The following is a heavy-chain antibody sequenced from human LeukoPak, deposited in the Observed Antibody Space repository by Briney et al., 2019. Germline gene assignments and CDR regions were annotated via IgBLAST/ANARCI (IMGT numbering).Heavy chain of an antibody. CDR2: INHSGTT. CDR3: ARSLTTVTTKGAFDI. D-gene: IGHD4-17*01. Sequence: SETLSLTCAVYGGSFSGYYWSWIRQPPGKGLEWIGEINHSGTTNYNPSLKSRVTISVDTSKNQFSLKLSSVTAADTAVYYCARSLTTVTTKGAFDIWGQGTMVTVSS. CDR1: GGSFSGYY. V-gene: IGHV4-34*01. J-gene: IGHJ3*02.